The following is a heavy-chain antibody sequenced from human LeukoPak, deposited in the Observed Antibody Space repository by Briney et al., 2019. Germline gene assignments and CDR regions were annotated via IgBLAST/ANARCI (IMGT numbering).Heavy chain of an antibody. D-gene: IGHD3-10*01. CDR2: ISSSSSYI. J-gene: IGHJ4*02. CDR3: AKGFTMVRGVINY. CDR1: GFTFSSYS. Sequence: GGSLRLSCAASGFTFSSYSMNWVRQAPGKGLEWVSSISSSSSYIYYADSVKGRFTISRDNAKNSLYLQMNSLRAEDTAVYYCAKGFTMVRGVINYWGQGTLVNVSS. V-gene: IGHV3-21*01.